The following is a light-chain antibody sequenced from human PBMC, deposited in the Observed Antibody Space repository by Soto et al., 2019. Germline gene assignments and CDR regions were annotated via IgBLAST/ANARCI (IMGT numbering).Light chain of an antibody. V-gene: IGLV1-47*01. CDR2: RNN. CDR3: AAWDDSLSGPVV. Sequence: QSVLTQPPSASGTPGQRVTISCSGSSSNIGSNYEYWYQQFPGTAPKLLIYRNNQRPSGVPDRFSGSKSGTSASLAISGLRSEDEADYYCAAWDDSLSGPVVFGGGTKVTVL. CDR1: SSNIGSNY. J-gene: IGLJ2*01.